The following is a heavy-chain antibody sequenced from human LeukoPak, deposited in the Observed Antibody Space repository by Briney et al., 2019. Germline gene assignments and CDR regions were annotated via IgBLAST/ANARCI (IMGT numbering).Heavy chain of an antibody. CDR1: GFAFSTYE. D-gene: IGHD2/OR15-2a*01. Sequence: GGSLRLSCAASGFAFSTYEMNWVRQAPGKGLEWISYISRSGSITNYADSVKGRFTTSRDDDRNSLSLEMSGLRVEDSAVYFCARGMLNIFWGQGTRVAVSS. CDR3: ARGMLNIF. J-gene: IGHJ4*02. CDR2: ISRSGSIT. V-gene: IGHV3-48*03.